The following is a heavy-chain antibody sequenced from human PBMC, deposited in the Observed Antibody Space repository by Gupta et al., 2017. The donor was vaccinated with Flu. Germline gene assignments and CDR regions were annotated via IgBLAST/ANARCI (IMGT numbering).Heavy chain of an antibody. D-gene: IGHD6-19*01. V-gene: IGHV5-51*03. Sequence: EVQLVQSGAEVKKPGESLKISCHGSGYGFNSHWIGWVRQKPGKGLEWMGLVYPGDSDTRYNSSFQGQVTFAADKSISAAYLQWTSLRASDTAMYYCARLNDGSFHFDYWGQGTLVIVSS. CDR2: VYPGDSDT. CDR1: GYGFNSHW. CDR3: ARLNDGSFHFDY. J-gene: IGHJ4*02.